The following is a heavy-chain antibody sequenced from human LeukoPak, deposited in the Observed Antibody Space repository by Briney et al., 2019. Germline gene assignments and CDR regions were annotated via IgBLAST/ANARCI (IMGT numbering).Heavy chain of an antibody. CDR3: ARGGGAQYYYYMDV. J-gene: IGHJ6*03. Sequence: GSSVKVSCKASGGTFSSYAISWVRQAPGQGLEWMGSIIPIFGTANYAQKFQGRVTITADKSTSTAYMELSSLRSEDTAVYYCARGGGAQYYYYMDVWGKGTTVTVSS. D-gene: IGHD3-16*01. CDR1: GGTFSSYA. CDR2: IIPIFGTA. V-gene: IGHV1-69*06.